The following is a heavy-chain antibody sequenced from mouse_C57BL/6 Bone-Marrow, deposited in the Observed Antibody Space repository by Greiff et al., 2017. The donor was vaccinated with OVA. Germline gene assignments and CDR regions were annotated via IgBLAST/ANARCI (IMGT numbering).Heavy chain of an antibody. CDR1: GFTFSSYG. Sequence: EVQLVESGGDLVKPGGSLKLSCAASGFTFSSYGMSWVRQTPDKRLEWVATISSGGSYTYYPDSVKGRFTISRDNAKNTLYLQMSSLKSEDTAMYYCARQGYDYFDYWGQGTTLTVSS. V-gene: IGHV5-6*01. CDR3: ARQGYDYFDY. J-gene: IGHJ2*01. D-gene: IGHD2-2*01. CDR2: ISSGGSYT.